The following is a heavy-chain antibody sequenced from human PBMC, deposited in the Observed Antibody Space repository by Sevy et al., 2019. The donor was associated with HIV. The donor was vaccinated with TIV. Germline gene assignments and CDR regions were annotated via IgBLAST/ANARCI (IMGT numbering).Heavy chain of an antibody. J-gene: IGHJ5*02. D-gene: IGHD1-26*01. Sequence: SQTLSLTCAISGDSVSSNSAAWNWIRQSPSRGLEWLGRTYYRSKWYNDYAVSVKSRITINPDTSKNQFSLQLNSVTPEDTAMYYCARDEGGEGSTINWFDPWGQGTLVTVSS. CDR2: TYYRSKWYN. CDR1: GDSVSSNSAA. V-gene: IGHV6-1*01. CDR3: ARDEGGEGSTINWFDP.